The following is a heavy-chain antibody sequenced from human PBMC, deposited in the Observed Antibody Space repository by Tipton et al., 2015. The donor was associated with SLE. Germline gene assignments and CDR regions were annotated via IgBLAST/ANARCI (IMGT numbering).Heavy chain of an antibody. CDR1: GGSISSGGYS. CDR3: ARIDGAYDQFYLDY. V-gene: IGHV4-30-2*02. CDR2: IYRTATT. D-gene: IGHD4-17*01. Sequence: TLSLTCAVSGGSISSGGYSWSWIRQPPGKGLEWIGHIYRTATTDYNPSLRSRVTMSVDTSKNQVSLNLTSLTAADAAVYYCARIDGAYDQFYLDYWGQGILVTVSS. J-gene: IGHJ4*02.